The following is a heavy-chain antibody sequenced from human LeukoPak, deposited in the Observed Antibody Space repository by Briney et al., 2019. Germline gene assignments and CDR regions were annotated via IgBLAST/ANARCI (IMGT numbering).Heavy chain of an antibody. CDR1: GFTFSSYA. J-gene: IGHJ5*02. CDR3: AKDSRYYDTSGYYYPGWFDP. CDR2: ISGSGGST. D-gene: IGHD3-22*01. Sequence: GGSLRLSCAASGFTFSSYAMSWVRQAPGKGLEWVSTISGSGGSTNYADSVKGRFTISRDNSKNTLYLHMNNLRAEDTAVYYCAKDSRYYDTSGYYYPGWFDPWGQGTLVTVSS. V-gene: IGHV3-23*01.